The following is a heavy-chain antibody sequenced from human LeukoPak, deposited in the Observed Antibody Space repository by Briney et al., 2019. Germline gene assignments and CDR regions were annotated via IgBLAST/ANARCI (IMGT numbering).Heavy chain of an antibody. D-gene: IGHD1-26*01. Sequence: RALRLSSAASGFTFSSIAMSWVRPAPDKGLEWVSTISGSGGGTYYADSVKGRFTISRDDSKNTLYLQMNSLRADDTAVYYCAKDLGRYRNNFFDYWGQGNLVTVSS. J-gene: IGHJ4*02. V-gene: IGHV3-23*01. CDR1: GFTFSSIA. CDR2: ISGSGGGT. CDR3: AKDLGRYRNNFFDY.